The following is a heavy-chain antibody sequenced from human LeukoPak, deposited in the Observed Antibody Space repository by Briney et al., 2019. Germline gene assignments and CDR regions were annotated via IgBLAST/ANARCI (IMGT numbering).Heavy chain of an antibody. V-gene: IGHV4-61*01. J-gene: IGHJ6*02. CDR1: GGSVSSGSYY. CDR2: SYYSGST. CDR3: AREWLGPPYGMDV. Sequence: SETLSLTCTVSGGSVSSGSYYWSWIRQPPGKGLEWIGYSYYSGSTNYNPSLKSRVTISVDTSKNQFSLKLSSVTAADTAVYYCAREWLGPPYGMDVWGQGTTVTVSS. D-gene: IGHD3-10*01.